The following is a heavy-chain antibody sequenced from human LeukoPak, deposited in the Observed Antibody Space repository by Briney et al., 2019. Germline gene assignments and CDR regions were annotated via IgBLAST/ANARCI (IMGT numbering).Heavy chain of an antibody. D-gene: IGHD1-26*01. CDR3: AKGGKWELLVYY. CDR2: ISGSGGST. J-gene: IGHJ4*02. V-gene: IGHV3-23*01. Sequence: GGSLRLSCAASGFTFSSYAMSWVRQAPGKGLEWVSAISGSGGSTYYADSVKGRFTISRDNSKNTLYLQMSSLRAEDTAVYYCAKGGKWELLVYYWGQGTLVTVPS. CDR1: GFTFSSYA.